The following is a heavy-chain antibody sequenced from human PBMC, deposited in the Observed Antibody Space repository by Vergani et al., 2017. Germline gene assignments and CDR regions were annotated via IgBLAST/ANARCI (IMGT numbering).Heavy chain of an antibody. Sequence: QVQLQESGPGLVKPSQTLSLTCTVSGGSISSGSYYWSWIRQPAGKGLEWIGRIYTSGSTNYNPSLKSRVTISVDTSKNQFSRKLSSVTAADTAVYYCARGLRGIAAAGAFDPWGQGTLVTVSS. CDR1: GGSISSGSYY. D-gene: IGHD6-13*01. CDR2: IYTSGST. J-gene: IGHJ5*02. CDR3: ARGLRGIAAAGAFDP. V-gene: IGHV4-61*02.